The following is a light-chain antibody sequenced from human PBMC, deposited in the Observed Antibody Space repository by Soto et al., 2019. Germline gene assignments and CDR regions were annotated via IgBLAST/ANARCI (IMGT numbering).Light chain of an antibody. CDR1: SSDVGGYNY. V-gene: IGLV2-11*01. CDR2: DVS. CDR3: CSYAGSYTPSYV. Sequence: QSALTQPRSVSGSPGQSVTISCTGTSSDVGGYNYVSWYQQHPGKAPKLMIYDVSKRPSGVPYRFSGSKSGNTSSLTISGLQAEDEADYYCCSYAGSYTPSYVFGTGTKLTVL. J-gene: IGLJ1*01.